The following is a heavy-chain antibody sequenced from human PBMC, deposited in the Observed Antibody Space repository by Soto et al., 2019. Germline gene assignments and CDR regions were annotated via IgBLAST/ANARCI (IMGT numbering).Heavy chain of an antibody. D-gene: IGHD3-22*01. CDR1: GGTFSSYA. CDR2: IIPIFGTA. CDR3: AREYYYDSSGYLGGFDY. V-gene: IGHV1-69*01. Sequence: QVQLVQSGAEVTKPGSSVKVSCKASGGTFSSYAISWVRQAPGQGLEWMGGIIPIFGTANYAQKFKGRVTITADESTSTAYMELSSLRSEDTAVYYCAREYYYDSSGYLGGFDYWGQGTLVTVSS. J-gene: IGHJ4*02.